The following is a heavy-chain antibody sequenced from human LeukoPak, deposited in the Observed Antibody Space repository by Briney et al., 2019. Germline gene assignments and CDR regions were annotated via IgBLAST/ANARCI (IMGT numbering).Heavy chain of an antibody. D-gene: IGHD4-17*01. CDR3: ARDWETTVTPGWFDP. CDR2: IDYSGSYI. Sequence: GGSLRLSCVVSGNSIRSYSMNWVRQAPGKGLEWVSTIDYSGSYINYADSLRGRFTISRDNAKNSLYLQMNSLRAEDTAVYYCARDWETTVTPGWFDPWGQGTLVTVSS. V-gene: IGHV3-21*01. J-gene: IGHJ5*02. CDR1: GNSIRSYS.